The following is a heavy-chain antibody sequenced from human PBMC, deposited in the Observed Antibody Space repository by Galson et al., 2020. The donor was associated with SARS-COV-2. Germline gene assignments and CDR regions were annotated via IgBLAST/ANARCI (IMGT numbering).Heavy chain of an antibody. J-gene: IGHJ3*02. CDR2: ISYDASHK. Sequence: GESLKISCAASGFTFSSYAVHWVRQAPGKGLEWVAVISYDASHKYYADSVKGRFTISRDNSKKTLYLQMNSLRAEDTAVYYCTRDGPGYNSGWSAFDIWGQGTMVTVSS. V-gene: IGHV3-30*04. CDR1: GFTFSSYA. D-gene: IGHD6-19*01. CDR3: TRDGPGYNSGWSAFDI.